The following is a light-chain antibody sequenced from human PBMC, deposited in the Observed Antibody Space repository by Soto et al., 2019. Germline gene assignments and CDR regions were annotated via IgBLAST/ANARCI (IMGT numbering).Light chain of an antibody. Sequence: DIQMTQSPSTLSASVGDRVTISCRASQSISRWLAWYQQKPGSAPKLLIYGASTLQSGVPSRFSGSGSGAEFTLTIDNLQPEDFATYYCQQYHLYWTFGPGTKVDIK. CDR3: QQYHLYWT. CDR1: QSISRW. J-gene: IGKJ1*01. CDR2: GAS. V-gene: IGKV1-5*01.